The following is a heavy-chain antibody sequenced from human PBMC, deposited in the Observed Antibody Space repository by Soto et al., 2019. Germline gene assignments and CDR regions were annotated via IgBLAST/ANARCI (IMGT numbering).Heavy chain of an antibody. D-gene: IGHD4-17*01. V-gene: IGHV4-34*01. CDR3: ARTLKNGDYADIIDWFDP. CDR2: INHSGST. J-gene: IGHJ5*02. Sequence: SETLSLTCAVYGGSFSGYYWSWIRQPPGKGLEWIGEINHSGSTNYNPSLKSRVTISVDTSKNQFSLKLSSVTAADTAVYYCARTLKNGDYADIIDWFDPWGQGTLVTVSS. CDR1: GGSFSGYY.